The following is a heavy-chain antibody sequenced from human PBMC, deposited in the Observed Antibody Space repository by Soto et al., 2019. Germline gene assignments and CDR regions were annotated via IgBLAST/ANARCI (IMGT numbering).Heavy chain of an antibody. CDR2: IYPGDSDT. CDR1: GYTFTSHW. Sequence: PGESLKISCMGSGYTFTSHWIGWVRQMPGKGLEWMGIIYPGDSDTRYSPSFQGQVTISADKSIRTAYLQWNSLKASDTAMYYCVRVGLVGSNSLTPAWFDPCGPGTLVTVSS. J-gene: IGHJ5*02. V-gene: IGHV5-51*01. CDR3: VRVGLVGSNSLTPAWFDP. D-gene: IGHD2-8*02.